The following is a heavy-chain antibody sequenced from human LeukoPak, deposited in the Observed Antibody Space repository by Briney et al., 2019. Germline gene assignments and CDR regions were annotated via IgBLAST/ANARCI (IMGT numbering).Heavy chain of an antibody. V-gene: IGHV3-15*01. CDR1: GFTFSNAW. J-gene: IGHJ4*02. CDR2: IKSKTDGGTT. CDR3: TTERYDILTGYYLDY. D-gene: IGHD3-9*01. Sequence: GGSLRLSCAASGFTFSNAWMSWVRQAPGKGLEWVGRIKSKTDGGTTDYAAPGKGRFNISRDESKNTLYLQMNSLKTEDTAVYYCTTERYDILTGYYLDYWGQGTLVTVSS.